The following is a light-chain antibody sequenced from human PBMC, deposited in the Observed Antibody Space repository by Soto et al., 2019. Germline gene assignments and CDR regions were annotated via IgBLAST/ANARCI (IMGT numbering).Light chain of an antibody. CDR1: QSISSW. Sequence: DIPMTQSPSTLSASVGERVTITCRASQSISSWLAWYQQKPGKAPKLLIYKASSLESGVPSRFSGSGSGTEFTLTISNLQPDDFATYFCQQYKNYPRTFGQGTKVDIK. CDR2: KAS. V-gene: IGKV1-5*03. CDR3: QQYKNYPRT. J-gene: IGKJ1*01.